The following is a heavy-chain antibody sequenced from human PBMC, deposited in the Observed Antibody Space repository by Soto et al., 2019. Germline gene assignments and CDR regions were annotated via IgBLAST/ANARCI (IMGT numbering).Heavy chain of an antibody. CDR3: ARGAAVDYYYYMDV. D-gene: IGHD6-13*01. CDR1: GGSFSGYY. J-gene: IGHJ6*03. CDR2: INHSGST. V-gene: IGHV4-34*01. Sequence: SETLSLTCAVYGGSFSGYYWSWIRQPPGKGLEWIGEINHSGSTNYNPSLKRRVTISVDTPKNQFSLKLSSVTAADTAVYYCARGAAVDYYYYMDVWGKGTTVTVSS.